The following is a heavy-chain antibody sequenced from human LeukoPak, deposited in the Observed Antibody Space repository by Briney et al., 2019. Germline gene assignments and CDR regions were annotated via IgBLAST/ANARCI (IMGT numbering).Heavy chain of an antibody. D-gene: IGHD3-16*01. J-gene: IGHJ4*02. CDR1: GFTVSSNS. CDR2: IYSDNT. CDR3: ARDPSITGYYFDY. V-gene: IGHV3-53*01. Sequence: PGGSLRLSCTVSGFTVSSNSMSWVRQAPGKGLEWVSFIYSDNTHYSDSVKGRFTISRDNAKNTLYLQMNSLRAEDTAVYYCARDPSITGYYFDYWGQGTLVTVSS.